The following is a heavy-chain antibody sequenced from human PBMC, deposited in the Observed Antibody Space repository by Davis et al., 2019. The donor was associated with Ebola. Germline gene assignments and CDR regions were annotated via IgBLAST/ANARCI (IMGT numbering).Heavy chain of an antibody. J-gene: IGHJ4*02. CDR1: GYSISSGYY. CDR2: IYDSGST. CDR3: ARITGTRMTYYFDY. V-gene: IGHV4-38-2*01. D-gene: IGHD1-7*01. Sequence: PGGSLRLSCAVSGYSISSGYYWRWIRQPPGKGLEWIGSIYDSGSTFYNPSLKGRVTRSVDTSKNQFSLKLSSVTAADTAVYYCARITGTRMTYYFDYWGQGTLVTVSS.